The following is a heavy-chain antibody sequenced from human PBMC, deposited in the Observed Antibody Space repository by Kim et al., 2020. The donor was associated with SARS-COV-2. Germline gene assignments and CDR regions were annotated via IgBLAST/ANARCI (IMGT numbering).Heavy chain of an antibody. CDR2: A. CDR3: ARSRDGYNFDY. Sequence: AKYAQKFQGRVTITADKSTSTAYMERSSLRSEDTAVYYCARSRDGYNFDYWGQGTLVTVSS. V-gene: IGHV1-69*02. J-gene: IGHJ4*02. D-gene: IGHD5-12*01.